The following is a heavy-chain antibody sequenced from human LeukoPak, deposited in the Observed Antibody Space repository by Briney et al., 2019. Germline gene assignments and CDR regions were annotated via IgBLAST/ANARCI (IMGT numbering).Heavy chain of an antibody. CDR3: ARDRGYCSGGSCYSNAFDI. CDR1: GFTFSTYS. V-gene: IGHV3-21*01. J-gene: IGHJ3*02. D-gene: IGHD2-15*01. CDR2: ISSITTYI. Sequence: GGSLRLSCAASGFTFSTYSMNWVRQAPGEGLEWVSYISSITTYIYYADSVKGRFTISRDNAKNSLYLQMNSLRAEDTSVYYCARDRGYCSGGSCYSNAFDIWGQGTMVTVSS.